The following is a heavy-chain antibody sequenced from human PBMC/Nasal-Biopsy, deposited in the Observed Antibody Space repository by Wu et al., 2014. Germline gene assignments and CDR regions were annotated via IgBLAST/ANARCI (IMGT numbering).Heavy chain of an antibody. CDR2: INTNGDST. CDR3: AREGGSSTSRASDI. V-gene: IGHV3-64*01. CDR1: GFTFSSYA. J-gene: IGHJ3*02. Sequence: LRLSCAASGFTFSSYAMHWARQAPGKGLEYVSGINTNGDSTYYANSVKGRFTISRDNSKNTLFLQMGSLRAEDMALYYCAREGGSSTSRASDIWGQGTTVTVSS. D-gene: IGHD1-26*01.